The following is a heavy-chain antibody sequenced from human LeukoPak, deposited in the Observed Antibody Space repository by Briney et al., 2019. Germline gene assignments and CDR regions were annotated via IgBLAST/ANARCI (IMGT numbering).Heavy chain of an antibody. D-gene: IGHD3-10*01. CDR1: GFAFSHVW. J-gene: IGHJ4*02. V-gene: IGHV3-15*01. CDR2: IRGKTDGEAT. Sequence: GEFLRLACAASGFAFSHVWMSWVRQAPGKVLEWVGRIRGKTDGEATDFAAPGRGRFTISRDDSQNTLYLQMNSLKTEDTAVYYCTTDQGVPHDNWGQGTLVTVSS. CDR3: TTDQGVPHDN.